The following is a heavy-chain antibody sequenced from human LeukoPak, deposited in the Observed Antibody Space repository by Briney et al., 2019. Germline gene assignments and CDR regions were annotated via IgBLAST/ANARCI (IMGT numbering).Heavy chain of an antibody. CDR3: AKDPTAVTGCYGMDV. V-gene: IGHV3-48*02. D-gene: IGHD4-17*01. CDR2: ISSSSSTI. CDR1: GFTFSSYA. Sequence: PGGSLRLSCAASGFTFSSYAMSWVRQAPGKGLEWVSYISSSSSTIYYADSVKGRFTISRDNAKNSLYLQMNSLRDEDTAVYYCAKDPTAVTGCYGMDVWGQGTTVTASS. J-gene: IGHJ6*02.